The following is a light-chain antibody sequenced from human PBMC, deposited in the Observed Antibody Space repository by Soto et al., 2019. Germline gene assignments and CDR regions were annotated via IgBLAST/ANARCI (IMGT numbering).Light chain of an antibody. CDR1: QSISGW. CDR2: HAS. J-gene: IGKJ1*01. Sequence: DIQMTRSPSTLSASVGNRVTISCRASQSISGWLAWYQQKPGRAPTLLIYHASTLESGVPSRFSGSGSGTEFTLTISSLQPDDVATYYCQQYNTYLSFGQGTKVDIK. CDR3: QQYNTYLS. V-gene: IGKV1-5*01.